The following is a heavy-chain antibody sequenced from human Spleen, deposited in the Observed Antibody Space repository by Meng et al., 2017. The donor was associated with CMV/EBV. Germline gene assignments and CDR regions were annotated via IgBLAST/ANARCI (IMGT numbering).Heavy chain of an antibody. V-gene: IGHV2-5*01. D-gene: IGHD1-7*01. CDR1: TRGVG. CDR3: AHQISDNWNYGYCYYYGMDV. CDR2: IYWNDDK. J-gene: IGHJ6*02. Sequence: TRGVGEGWIRRPPGKALEWLALIYWNDDKRYSPSLKSRLTITKDTSKNQVVLTMTNMDPVDTATYYCAHQISDNWNYGYCYYYGMDVWGQGTTVTVSS.